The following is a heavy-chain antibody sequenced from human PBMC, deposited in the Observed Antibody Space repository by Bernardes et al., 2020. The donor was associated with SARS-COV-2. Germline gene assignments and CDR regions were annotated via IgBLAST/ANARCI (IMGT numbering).Heavy chain of an antibody. J-gene: IGHJ6*02. CDR2: IYSSGNT. D-gene: IGHD2-8*01. Sequence: SESLSLTCTVSGDSDKDYYWSWIRQPPGKGLEWIGYIYSSGNTGYNPSLKSRVTISMDTSKIQFSLKLSSVTAADTAIYYCPWHRKDFTTGVCQTYYYYGLDVWGQWTTVTVPS. CDR3: PWHRKDFTTGVCQTYYYYGLDV. V-gene: IGHV4-4*08. CDR1: GDSDKDYY.